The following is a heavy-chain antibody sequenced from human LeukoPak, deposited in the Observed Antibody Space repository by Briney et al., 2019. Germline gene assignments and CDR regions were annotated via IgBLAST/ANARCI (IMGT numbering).Heavy chain of an antibody. D-gene: IGHD1-26*01. Sequence: PGRSLRLSCAASGFTFSSYAMHWVRQAPGKGLEWVAVISYDGSNKYYADSVKGRFTITRDNSKNTLYLQMNSLRAEDTAVYYCARYLVGATDYWGQGTLVTVSS. J-gene: IGHJ4*02. CDR1: GFTFSSYA. CDR2: ISYDGSNK. CDR3: ARYLVGATDY. V-gene: IGHV3-30-3*01.